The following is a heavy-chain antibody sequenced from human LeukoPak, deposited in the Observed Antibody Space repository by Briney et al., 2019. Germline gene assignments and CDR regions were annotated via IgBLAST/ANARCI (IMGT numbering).Heavy chain of an antibody. CDR3: ARGCGGDCYSGHDY. J-gene: IGHJ4*02. Sequence: GGSLRLSCAASGFTFSSHWMSWVRQAPGKGLEWVSSISSSSSYIYYADSVKGRFTISRDNAKNSLYLQMNSLRAEDTAVYYCARGCGGDCYSGHDYWGQGTLVTVSS. CDR2: ISSSSSYI. D-gene: IGHD2-21*02. V-gene: IGHV3-21*01. CDR1: GFTFSSHW.